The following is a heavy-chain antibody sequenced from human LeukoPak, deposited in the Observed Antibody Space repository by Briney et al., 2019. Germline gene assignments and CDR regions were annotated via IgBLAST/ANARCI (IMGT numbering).Heavy chain of an antibody. CDR3: AKDRIYGTDAFDI. CDR1: GFTFSSYA. Sequence: EGSLRLSCAASGFTFSSYAMSWVRQAPGKGLEWVSAISGSGGSTDYADSVKGRFTISRDNSKSTLYLQMNSLRAEDTAVYYCAKDRIYGTDAFDIWGQGTMVTVSS. D-gene: IGHD2/OR15-2a*01. J-gene: IGHJ3*02. V-gene: IGHV3-23*01. CDR2: ISGSGGST.